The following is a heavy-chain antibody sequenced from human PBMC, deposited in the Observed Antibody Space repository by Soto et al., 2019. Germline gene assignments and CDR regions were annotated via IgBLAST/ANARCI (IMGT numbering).Heavy chain of an antibody. V-gene: IGHV3-23*01. CDR1: GFTFGSYA. CDR2: ISGSGGST. J-gene: IGHJ6*02. CDR3: TTNSVTDFYYYGMEV. Sequence: GGSLRLSCAASGFTFGSYAMSWVRQAPGKGLEWVSAISGSGGSTYYADSVKGRFTISRENSKNTLYLQMNSLRAEDTAVYYCTTNSVTDFYYYGMEVWGLGTTVTVYS.